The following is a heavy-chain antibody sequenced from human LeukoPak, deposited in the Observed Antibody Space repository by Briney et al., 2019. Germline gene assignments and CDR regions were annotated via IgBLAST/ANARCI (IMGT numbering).Heavy chain of an antibody. J-gene: IGHJ4*02. CDR2: ISRSSTI. CDR1: GFTFSDYY. V-gene: IGHV3-69-1*02. D-gene: IGHD3-10*01. CDR3: AKDVGVVMFDY. Sequence: PGGSLRLSCAASGFTFSDYYMNWVRQAPGKGLEWVSSISRSSTIYYTESVKGRFTISRETAKTSLYLQTDSLRAEDTAVYYCAKDVGVVMFDYWGQGTLVTVSS.